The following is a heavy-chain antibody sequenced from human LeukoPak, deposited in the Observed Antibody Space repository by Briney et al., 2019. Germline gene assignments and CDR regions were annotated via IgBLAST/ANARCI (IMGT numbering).Heavy chain of an antibody. D-gene: IGHD5-12*01. V-gene: IGHV3-23*01. Sequence: AGSLRLPCAASGFCLRSYGMSWVRQAPGNGPQWVAHISSAHNVDCYTDSVRGRLTVTRYNSKNTLYLHMHRMSAEDAAIYYCASASGGNSAIDSAFDYWGQGTLVTVSS. CDR2: ISSAHNVD. CDR3: ASASGGNSAIDSAFDY. J-gene: IGHJ4*02. CDR1: GFCLRSYG.